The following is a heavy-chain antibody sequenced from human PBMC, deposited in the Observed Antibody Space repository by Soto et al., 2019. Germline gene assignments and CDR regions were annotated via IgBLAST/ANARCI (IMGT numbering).Heavy chain of an antibody. CDR3: ARAGLVSRTNWFDP. Sequence: QVQLQQWGAGLLKPSETLSLICAVYGGSFSGYYWSWIRQPPGKGLEWIGEINHSGSTNYNPSLKRRVTISVDTSKNQFSLKLSSVTAADTAVYYCARAGLVSRTNWFDPWGQGTLVTVSS. J-gene: IGHJ5*02. CDR2: INHSGST. D-gene: IGHD6-19*01. V-gene: IGHV4-34*01. CDR1: GGSFSGYY.